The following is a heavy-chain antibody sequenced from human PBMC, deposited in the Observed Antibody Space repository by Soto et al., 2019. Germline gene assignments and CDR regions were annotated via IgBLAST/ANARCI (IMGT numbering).Heavy chain of an antibody. J-gene: IGHJ6*02. D-gene: IGHD2-21*01. V-gene: IGHV3-23*01. Sequence: PGGSLSLSCTPSGFTFSNYALSWVRQAPGKGLEWVSGISGSGGSANFADSVKGRFTLSRDDSKNTLYLQMNSLRVEATAVYYCAQDRGYCDYNGMDVWGQGTTVTVYS. CDR2: ISGSGGSA. CDR3: AQDRGYCDYNGMDV. CDR1: GFTFSNYA.